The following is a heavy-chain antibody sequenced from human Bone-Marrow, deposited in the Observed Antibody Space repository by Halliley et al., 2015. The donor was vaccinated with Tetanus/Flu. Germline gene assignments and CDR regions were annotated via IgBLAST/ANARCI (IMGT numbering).Heavy chain of an antibody. V-gene: IGHV3-21*01. CDR3: AGAHSSGWCLDN. CDR2: ISSTRLYI. Sequence: SLRLSCTASQFNFSIYSMNWVRQVPGKGLEWVASISSTRLYISYGDSVKGRFAISRDNVKSSLFLQMNSLRVEDTAVYYCAGAHSSGWCLDNWGQGTLVTVSS. CDR1: QFNFSIYS. J-gene: IGHJ4*02. D-gene: IGHD6-19*01.